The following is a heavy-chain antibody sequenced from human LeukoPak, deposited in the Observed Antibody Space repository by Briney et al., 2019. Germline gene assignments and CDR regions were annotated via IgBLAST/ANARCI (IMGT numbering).Heavy chain of an antibody. D-gene: IGHD2-21*01. CDR1: GYTFTING. J-gene: IGHJ4*02. V-gene: IGHV1-18*01. Sequence: GASVKVSCNASGYTFTINGMSWVRQAPGQGLEWMGWISTNSGKTDYAQKFQGRVTLTTDTSTSTTYMELRSLGSDDTAIYYCARDRDYSPDYWGQGTLVTVSS. CDR2: ISTNSGKT. CDR3: ARDRDYSPDY.